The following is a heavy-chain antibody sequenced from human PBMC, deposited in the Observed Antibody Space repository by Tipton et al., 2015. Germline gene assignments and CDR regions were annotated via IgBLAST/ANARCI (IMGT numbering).Heavy chain of an antibody. CDR2: ISYDGSKK. V-gene: IGHV3-30*18. Sequence: SLRLSCAASGFTFGTYSMAWVRQAPGKGLEWVAVISYDGSKKYYADSVKGRFTISRDNFKNTLYLEMNGLRAEDTALYYCAKDGEQWLGTYYYGMDVWGQGTTVTVSS. D-gene: IGHD6-19*01. CDR3: AKDGEQWLGTYYYGMDV. CDR1: GFTFGTYS. J-gene: IGHJ6*02.